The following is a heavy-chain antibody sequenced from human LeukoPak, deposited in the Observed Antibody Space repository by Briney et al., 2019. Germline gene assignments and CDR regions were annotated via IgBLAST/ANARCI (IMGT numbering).Heavy chain of an antibody. CDR1: GGSINNYY. CDR2: TYYTGST. CDR3: AREGMGVAGTPSFDY. D-gene: IGHD6-19*01. J-gene: IGHJ4*02. V-gene: IGHV4-59*01. Sequence: PSETLSLTCTGSGGSINNYYWGWIRQPPGKGLEWIGYTYYTGSTNYNPSLKSRVTISVDTSKNQFSLKLSSVTAADTAVYYCAREGMGVAGTPSFDYWGQGTLVTVSS.